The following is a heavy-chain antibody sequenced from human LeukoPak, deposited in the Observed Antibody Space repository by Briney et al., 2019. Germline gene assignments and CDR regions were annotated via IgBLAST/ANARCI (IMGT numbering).Heavy chain of an antibody. CDR2: ISGSGGST. Sequence: PGGSLRLSCAASGFTFSSYAMSWVRQAPGKGLEWVSAISGSGGSTYYADSVKGRFTISRDNSKNTLYLQMNSLRAEDTAVYYCARGGVLRFLEWLPFDYWGQGPLVTVSS. CDR3: ARGGVLRFLEWLPFDY. J-gene: IGHJ4*02. CDR1: GFTFSSYA. D-gene: IGHD3-3*01. V-gene: IGHV3-23*01.